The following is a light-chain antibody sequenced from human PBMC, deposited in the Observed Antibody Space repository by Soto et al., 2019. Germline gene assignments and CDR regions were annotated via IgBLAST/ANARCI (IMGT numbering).Light chain of an antibody. CDR2: AAS. Sequence: DIQLTQSPSLLSASVGDRVTITCRASHGISTYLAWYQQKPGKAPGXIIYAASARQSGVPSRFSASGSGTEFTLTISSLQPEDVATYYCQQYFRSPRTLGPGTKVDIK. CDR1: HGISTY. V-gene: IGKV1-9*01. CDR3: QQYFRSPRT. J-gene: IGKJ3*01.